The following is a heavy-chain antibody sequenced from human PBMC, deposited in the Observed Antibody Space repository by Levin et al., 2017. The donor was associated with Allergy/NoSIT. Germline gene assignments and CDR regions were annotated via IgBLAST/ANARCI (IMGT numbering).Heavy chain of an antibody. J-gene: IGHJ6*02. CDR2: IKSKTDGGTT. CDR3: TTDLIFFAEGGSDSVYGMDV. CDR1: GFTFSNAW. D-gene: IGHD3-16*01. Sequence: GESLKISCAASGFTFSNAWMSWVRQAPGKGLEWVGRIKSKTDGGTTDYAAPVKGRFTISRDDSKNTLYLQMNSLKTEDTAVYYCTTDLIFFAEGGSDSVYGMDVWGQGTTVTVSS. V-gene: IGHV3-15*01.